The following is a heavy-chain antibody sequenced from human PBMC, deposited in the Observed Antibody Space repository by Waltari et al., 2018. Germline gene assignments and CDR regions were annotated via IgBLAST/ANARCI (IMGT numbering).Heavy chain of an antibody. CDR2: IRFDGTTA. V-gene: IGHV3-30*02. Sequence: QVQLVESGGGGVQPGGSLRLSCAASGITFSNFAMHWVRQTPARGLEWVAFIRFDGTTAYYADSVTGRFTISRDNSESRCYLQMNSLRPEDTAVYYCVKDGDYSLLAYDAFDIWGQGTTVSVS. J-gene: IGHJ3*02. D-gene: IGHD4-17*01. CDR3: VKDGDYSLLAYDAFDI. CDR1: GITFSNFA.